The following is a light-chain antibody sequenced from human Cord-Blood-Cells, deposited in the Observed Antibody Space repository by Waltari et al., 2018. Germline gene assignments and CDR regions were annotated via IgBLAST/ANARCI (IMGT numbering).Light chain of an antibody. CDR2: AAS. CDR1: KSISSY. J-gene: IGKJ2*03. CDR3: QQSYSTPHS. Sequence: DIQMNQSPSSLSASVGDRVTITCRASKSISSYLNWYQEKPGKAPKLLIYAASSLQSGVPSRFIGSGSGTDFTLNISILQXEDFATYYCQQSYSTPHSFGQGTKLEI. V-gene: IGKV1-39*01.